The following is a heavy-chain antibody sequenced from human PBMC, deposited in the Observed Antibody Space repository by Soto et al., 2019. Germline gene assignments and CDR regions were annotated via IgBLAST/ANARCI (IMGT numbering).Heavy chain of an antibody. Sequence: ERLVQSGGGLVQPGGSLRRSCAAYGVSVGGNYMSWVRQAPGKGLELVSLIYIGGNPFYADSMKGRFTLSRDNSNNMLYLQMDSLRDEDTAVYYCARGPNSDCWGQGTLVIVSS. J-gene: IGHJ4*02. V-gene: IGHV3-53*01. D-gene: IGHD2-21*01. CDR2: IYIGGNP. CDR3: ARGPNSDC. CDR1: GVSVGGNY.